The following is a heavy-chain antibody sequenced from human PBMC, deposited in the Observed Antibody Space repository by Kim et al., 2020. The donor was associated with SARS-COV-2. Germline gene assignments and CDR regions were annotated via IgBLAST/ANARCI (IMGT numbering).Heavy chain of an antibody. CDR2: IYHSGSN. Sequence: SETLSLTCTVSGGSISSSSYYWGWIRQPPGMGWEWIGSIYHSGSNYYNPSLKSRVTISVDTSKNQFSLKLSTVTAADTAVYCCARRLGGWRNYGMDVWGQGTTVTVSS. CDR1: GGSISSSSYY. V-gene: IGHV4-39*01. J-gene: IGHJ6*02. CDR3: ARRLGGWRNYGMDV. D-gene: IGHD6-19*01.